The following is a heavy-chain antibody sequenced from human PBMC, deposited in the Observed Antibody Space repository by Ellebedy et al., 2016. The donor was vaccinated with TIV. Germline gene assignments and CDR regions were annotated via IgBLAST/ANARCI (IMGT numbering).Heavy chain of an antibody. D-gene: IGHD6-19*01. J-gene: IGHJ3*01. CDR2: LSSHGGSS. Sequence: GESLKISCLGSGFPFSSYAMHWVSQAPGKGLQYVSGLSSHGGSSYSADSMKGRVTISRDNSKNMLYLQMSSLRAEDTTVYYCLKDLSTAVAGSHDAFDVWGQGTMVTVSS. CDR1: GFPFSSYA. V-gene: IGHV3-64D*06. CDR3: LKDLSTAVAGSHDAFDV.